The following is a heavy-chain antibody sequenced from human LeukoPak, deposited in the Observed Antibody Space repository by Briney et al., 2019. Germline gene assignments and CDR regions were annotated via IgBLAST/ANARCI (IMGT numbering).Heavy chain of an antibody. Sequence: SETLSLTCTVSGASISSYYWSWVRQPPGKGLECIGYISYSGSNNYNPSLKSRVTLSVDTSKSQFSLKLSSVTAADTAVYFCARVGYSGYGYYFDNWGQGTLVTVSS. J-gene: IGHJ4*02. CDR2: ISYSGSN. CDR3: ARVGYSGYGYYFDN. CDR1: GASISSYY. D-gene: IGHD5-12*01. V-gene: IGHV4-59*01.